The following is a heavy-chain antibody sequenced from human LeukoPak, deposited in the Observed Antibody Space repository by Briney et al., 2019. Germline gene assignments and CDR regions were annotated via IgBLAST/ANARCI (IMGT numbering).Heavy chain of an antibody. J-gene: IGHJ4*02. Sequence: ASVKVSCKASGYTFTGYDMHWVRQAPGQGLEWMGWINPNSGGTNYAQKFQGRVTMTRDTSISTAYMELSRLRSDDTAVYYCARTPRLAAPENYWGQGTLVTVSS. D-gene: IGHD6-6*01. V-gene: IGHV1-2*02. CDR2: INPNSGGT. CDR3: ARTPRLAAPENY. CDR1: GYTFTGYD.